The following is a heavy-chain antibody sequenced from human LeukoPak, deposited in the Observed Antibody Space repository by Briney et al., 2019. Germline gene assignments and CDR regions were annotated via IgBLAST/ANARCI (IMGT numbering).Heavy chain of an antibody. V-gene: IGHV3-11*06. D-gene: IGHD5-12*01. J-gene: IGHJ5*02. CDR3: ARLLPPIVATSHWFDP. CDR1: GFTFSDYY. Sequence: KSGGSLRLSCAASGFTFSDYYMSWIRQAPGKGLEWVSYISSSSSYTNYADSVKGRFTISRDNAKNSLYLQMNSLRAEDTAVYYCARLLPPIVATSHWFDPWGQGTLVTASS. CDR2: ISSSSSYT.